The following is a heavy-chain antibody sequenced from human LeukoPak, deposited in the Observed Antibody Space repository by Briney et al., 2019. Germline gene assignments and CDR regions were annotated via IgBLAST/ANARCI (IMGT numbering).Heavy chain of an antibody. CDR3: ARDEGSGSYGY. CDR2: INHSGST. D-gene: IGHD3-10*01. V-gene: IGHV4-34*01. CDR1: GGSFSGYY. Sequence: PSETLSLTCAVYGGSFSGYYWSWIRQPPGKGLEWIGEINHSGSTNYNPSLKSRVTISVDTSKNQFSLKLSSVTAADTAVYYCARDEGSGSYGYWGQGTLVTVSS. J-gene: IGHJ4*02.